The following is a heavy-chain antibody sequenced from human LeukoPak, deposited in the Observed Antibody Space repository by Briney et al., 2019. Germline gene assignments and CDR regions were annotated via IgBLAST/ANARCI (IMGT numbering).Heavy chain of an antibody. D-gene: IGHD3-9*01. CDR1: VFIFSTNW. CDR2: IAPDATNT. CDR3: ATNLTGVRYY. V-gene: IGHV3-74*03. J-gene: IGHJ4*02. Sequence: GGSLRLSCAAPVFIFSTNWLHWLPQAPGKGLVWVSRIAPDATNTSQADPGKGRSTLSRDNGNNMLYLQMTGLRVHDTAVYYYATNLTGVRYYCGQRSQVTVSS.